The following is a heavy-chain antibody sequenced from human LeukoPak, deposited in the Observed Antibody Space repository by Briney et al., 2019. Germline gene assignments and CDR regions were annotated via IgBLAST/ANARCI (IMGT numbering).Heavy chain of an antibody. CDR1: GYSVISEYC. J-gene: IGHJ3*02. D-gene: IGHD1-26*01. CDR2: VHHSGNT. CDR3: ARAGSYPFGRAFDI. Sequence: SETLSLTCTLSGYSVISEYCWGWIRQPPGKGLEWIGCVHHSGNTYYNPSLKSRVTMSLDTSKSQFSLHLRSATAADTAVYYCARAGSYPFGRAFDIWGQGTMVTVSS. V-gene: IGHV4-38-2*02.